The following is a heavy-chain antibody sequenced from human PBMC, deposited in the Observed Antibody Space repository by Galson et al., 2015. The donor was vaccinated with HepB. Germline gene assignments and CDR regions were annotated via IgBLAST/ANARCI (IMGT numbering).Heavy chain of an antibody. CDR1: GFTFSSYS. D-gene: IGHD2-15*01. V-gene: IGHV3-21*01. CDR3: ARAGVCSGGSCVPDY. CDR2: ITSSSSYI. J-gene: IGHJ4*02. Sequence: SLRLSCAASGFTFSSYSMNWVRQAPGKGLGWVSSITSSSSYIYYADSVKGRFTISRDNAKNSLYLQMNSLRAEDTAVYYCARAGVCSGGSCVPDYWGQGTLVTVSS.